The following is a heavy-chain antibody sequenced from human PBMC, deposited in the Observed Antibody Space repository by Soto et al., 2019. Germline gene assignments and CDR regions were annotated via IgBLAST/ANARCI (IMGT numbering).Heavy chain of an antibody. CDR2: IDLDSSHT. V-gene: IGHV1-2*02. CDR1: GHTFTGHH. D-gene: IGHD7-27*01. CDR3: GLEPTGTGGFDY. Sequence: QVQLVQSGPEVKMPGASVKVSCKASGHTFTGHHMHWVRQAPGQGLEWMAYIDLDSSHTKYAQRFQGRGTTTRDTSITTAYMELSGLRSDDTALYYCGLEPTGTGGFDYWGQGTVLTVSS. J-gene: IGHJ4*02.